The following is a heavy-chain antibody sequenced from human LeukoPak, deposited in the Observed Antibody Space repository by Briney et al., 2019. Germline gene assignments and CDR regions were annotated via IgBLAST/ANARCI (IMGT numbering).Heavy chain of an antibody. Sequence: ASVKVSCKASGYTFTSYGISWVRQAPGQGLEWMGGIIPIFGTANYAQKFQGRVTITTDESTSTAYMELSSLRSEDTAVYYCARGAPILDYWGQGTLVTVSS. CDR2: IIPIFGTA. CDR1: GYTFTSYG. V-gene: IGHV1-69*05. J-gene: IGHJ4*02. CDR3: ARGAPILDY.